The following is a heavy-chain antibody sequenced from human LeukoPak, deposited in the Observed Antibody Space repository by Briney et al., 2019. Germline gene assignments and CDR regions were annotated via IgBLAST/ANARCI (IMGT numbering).Heavy chain of an antibody. D-gene: IGHD3-22*01. Sequence: GGSLRLSCAASGFTFDDYAMHWVRQAPGKGLEWVSGISWNSGSIGYADSVKGRFTISRDNAKNSLYLQMNSLRAEDTALYYCAKASYYYDSSGYFGYYYYGMDVWGQGATVTVSS. V-gene: IGHV3-9*01. CDR2: ISWNSGSI. CDR1: GFTFDDYA. CDR3: AKASYYYDSSGYFGYYYYGMDV. J-gene: IGHJ6*02.